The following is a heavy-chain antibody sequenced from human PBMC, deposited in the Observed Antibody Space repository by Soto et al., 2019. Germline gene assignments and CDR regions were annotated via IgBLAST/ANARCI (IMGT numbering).Heavy chain of an antibody. CDR1: GGLFSANY. D-gene: IGHD3-22*01. Sequence: TLSLTCAVHGGLFSANYWSWIRQPSGKGLERIGEINHSGGTSYNPSLKSRVTISVDTSKSQFSLKLTSVTAADRAVYCRVRGSGDTVDSRGFYEYWGQGPPVTVSS. CDR3: VRGSGDTVDSRGFYEY. CDR2: INHSGGT. J-gene: IGHJ4*02. V-gene: IGHV4-34*01.